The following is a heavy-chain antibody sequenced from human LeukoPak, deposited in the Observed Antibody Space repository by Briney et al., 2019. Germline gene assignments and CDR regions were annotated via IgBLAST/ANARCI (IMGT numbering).Heavy chain of an antibody. J-gene: IGHJ4*02. Sequence: KPSETLSLTCNVSGGSTSSSSYYWGWIRQPPGKGLEWIGSIYYSGTTYYNPSLKSRVTVSVDTSKNQFSLKLSSVTAADTAVYYCARGDVGYYDCWGQGTLVTVSS. CDR1: GGSTSSSSYY. CDR2: IYYSGTT. CDR3: ARGDVGYYDC. V-gene: IGHV4-39*07.